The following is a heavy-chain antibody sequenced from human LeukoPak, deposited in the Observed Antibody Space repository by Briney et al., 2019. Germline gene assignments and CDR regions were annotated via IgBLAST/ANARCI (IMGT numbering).Heavy chain of an antibody. V-gene: IGHV3-7*01. D-gene: IGHD2-2*02. CDR1: GFTFSSYA. Sequence: PGGSLRLSCAASGFTFSSYAMSWVRQAPGKGLEWVANIKQDGSEKYYVDSVKGRFTISRDNAKNSLYLQMNSLRAEDTAVYYCAREGYQLLYKSKYNWFDPWGQGTLVTVSS. CDR2: IKQDGSEK. CDR3: AREGYQLLYKSKYNWFDP. J-gene: IGHJ5*02.